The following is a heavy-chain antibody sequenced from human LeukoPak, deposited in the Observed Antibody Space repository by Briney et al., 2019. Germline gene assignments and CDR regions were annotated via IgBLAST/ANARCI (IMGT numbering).Heavy chain of an antibody. Sequence: SETLSLTCAVSGGSISSGGYSWSWIRQPPGKGLEWIGYIYHSGSTYYNPSLKSRVTISVDRSKNQFSLKLSSVTAADTAVYHCARGGPLGIDYWGQGTLVTVSS. J-gene: IGHJ4*02. CDR3: ARGGPLGIDY. D-gene: IGHD1-26*01. CDR2: IYHSGST. V-gene: IGHV4-30-2*01. CDR1: GGSISSGGYS.